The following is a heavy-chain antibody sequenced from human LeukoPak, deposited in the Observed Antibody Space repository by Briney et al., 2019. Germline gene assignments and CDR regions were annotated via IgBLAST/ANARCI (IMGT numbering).Heavy chain of an antibody. CDR1: GGSISSSSYY. CDR2: INHSGST. J-gene: IGHJ5*02. D-gene: IGHD3-3*01. CDR3: ARTYYDWPFDP. Sequence: SETLSLTCTVSGGSISSSSYYWGWIRQPPGKGLEWIGEINHSGSTNYNPSLKSRVTISVDTSKNQFSLKLSSVTAADTAVYYCARTYYDWPFDPWGQGTLVTVSS. V-gene: IGHV4-39*07.